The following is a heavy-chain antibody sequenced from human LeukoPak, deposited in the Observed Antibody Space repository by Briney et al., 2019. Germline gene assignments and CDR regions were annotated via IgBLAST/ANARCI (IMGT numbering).Heavy chain of an antibody. CDR2: IYYSGST. J-gene: IGHJ4*02. CDR3: ARASRRCSSGWYPLYYFDY. V-gene: IGHV4-59*01. Sequence: PSETLSLTCTVSGGSISSYYWSWIRQPPGKGLEWIGYIYYSGSTNYNPSLKSRVTISVDTSKNQFSLKLSSVTAADTAVYYCARASRRCSSGWYPLYYFDYWGQGTLVTVSS. CDR1: GGSISSYY. D-gene: IGHD6-19*01.